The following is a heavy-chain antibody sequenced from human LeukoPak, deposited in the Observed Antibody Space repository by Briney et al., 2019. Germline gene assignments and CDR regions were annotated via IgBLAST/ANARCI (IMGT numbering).Heavy chain of an antibody. CDR1: GGTFSSYA. J-gene: IGHJ4*02. Sequence: GASVKVSCKASGGTFSSYAISWVRQAPGQGLEWMGGIIPIFGTANYAQKLQGRVTITADESTSTAYMELSSLRSEDTAVYYCARAWRYSYGTPDYWGQGTLVTVSS. CDR2: IIPIFGTA. D-gene: IGHD5-18*01. CDR3: ARAWRYSYGTPDY. V-gene: IGHV1-69*13.